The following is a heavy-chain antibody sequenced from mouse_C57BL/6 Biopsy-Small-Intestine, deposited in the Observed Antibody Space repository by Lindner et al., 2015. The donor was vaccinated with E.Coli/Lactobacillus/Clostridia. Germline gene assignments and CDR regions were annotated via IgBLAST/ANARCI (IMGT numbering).Heavy chain of an antibody. D-gene: IGHD1-1*02. CDR1: GYSITSGYD. CDR3: ARDYYGGFAY. Sequence: VQLQESGPGIGETLLSHFPSTCTVTGYSITSGYDWHWIRHFPGNKLEWMGYISYSGSTNYNPSLKSRISITHDTSKNHFFLKLNSVTTEDTATYYCARDYYGGFAYWDQGTLVTVSA. CDR2: ISYSGST. V-gene: IGHV3-1*01. J-gene: IGHJ3*01.